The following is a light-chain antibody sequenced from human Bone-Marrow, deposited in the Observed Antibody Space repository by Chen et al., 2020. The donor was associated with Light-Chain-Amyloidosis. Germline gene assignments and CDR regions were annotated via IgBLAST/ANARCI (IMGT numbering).Light chain of an antibody. CDR1: RSVGDN. CDR2: RAS. J-gene: IGKJ4*01. Sequence: EIVITQPPATLSVAPGESATLSCRASRSVGDNLAWYQQRPGQAPRLLIYRASTRATGIPARFSGSGSGTDFTLTISSLQPEDFAVYYCQQHYAWPLTFGGGTKVEI. V-gene: IGKV3-15*01. CDR3: QQHYAWPLT.